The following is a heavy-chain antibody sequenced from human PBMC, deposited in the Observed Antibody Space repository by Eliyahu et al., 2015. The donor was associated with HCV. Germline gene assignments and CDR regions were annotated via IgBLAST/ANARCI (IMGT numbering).Heavy chain of an antibody. CDR1: GFTFITYS. D-gene: IGHD6-19*01. J-gene: IGHJ2*01. Sequence: EVQLVESGGGLVKPGGSLRLSCAASGFTFITYSINWVRQAPGKGLEWVSSISSSSSYIYYADSVKGRFTISRDNAKNSVYLQMNSLRVEDTAVYYCARGQWGVAGGDLWGRGTLVTVSS. CDR3: ARGQWGVAGGDL. CDR2: ISSSSSYI. V-gene: IGHV3-21*01.